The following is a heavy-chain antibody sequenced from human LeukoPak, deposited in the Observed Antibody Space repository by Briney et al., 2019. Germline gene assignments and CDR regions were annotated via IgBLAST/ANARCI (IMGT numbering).Heavy chain of an antibody. Sequence: SETLSLTCTVSGDSMNRFSWNWIRRPAGKGLESIGRIYSYGTSSYNPSLKSRVTMSVETSKNQISLKVSSVTAADTAVYYCARSYIGKDGYSYFDYWGQGTPVTVSS. CDR2: IYSYGTS. CDR1: GDSMNRFS. CDR3: ARSYIGKDGYSYFDY. J-gene: IGHJ4*02. V-gene: IGHV4-4*07. D-gene: IGHD5-24*01.